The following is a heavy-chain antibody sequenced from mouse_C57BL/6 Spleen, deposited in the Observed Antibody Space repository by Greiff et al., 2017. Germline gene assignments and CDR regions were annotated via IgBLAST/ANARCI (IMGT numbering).Heavy chain of an antibody. CDR3: ARRGWLLPFGYFDV. D-gene: IGHD2-3*01. CDR1: GYTFTDYN. V-gene: IGHV1-18*01. J-gene: IGHJ1*03. CDR2: INPNNGGT. Sequence: VQLKESGPELVKPGASVKIPCKASGYTFTDYNMDWVKQSHGKSLEWIGDINPNNGGTIYNQKFKGKATLTVDKSSSTAYMELRSLTSQDTAVYDGARRGWLLPFGYFDVWGTGTTVTVSS.